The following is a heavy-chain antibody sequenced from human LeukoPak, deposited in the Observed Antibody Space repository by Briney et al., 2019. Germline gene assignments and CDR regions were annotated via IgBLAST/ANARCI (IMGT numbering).Heavy chain of an antibody. CDR1: GYTFTSYD. CDR3: ARFVRDYYYYYMDV. D-gene: IGHD3-16*02. CDR2: MNPNSGNT. J-gene: IGHJ6*03. Sequence: GASVKVSCKASGYTFTSYDINWVRQATGQGLEWMGWMNPNSGNTGYAQKFQGRVTITRNTSISTAYMELSSLRSEDTAVYYCARFVRDYYYYYMDVWGKGTTVTVSS. V-gene: IGHV1-8*03.